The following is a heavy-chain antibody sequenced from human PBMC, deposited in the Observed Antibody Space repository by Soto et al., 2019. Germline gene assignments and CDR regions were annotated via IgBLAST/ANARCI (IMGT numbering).Heavy chain of an antibody. CDR1: GYTFTSYA. CDR2: INAGNGNT. D-gene: IGHD3-22*01. J-gene: IGHJ4*02. V-gene: IGHV1-3*01. Sequence: ASVKVSCKASGYTFTSYAMHWVRQAPGQRLEWMGWINAGNGNTKYSQKFQGRVTITRDTSASTAYMELSSLRSEDTAVYYCARAEGSSSGYLGEAFDYWGQGTLVTVSS. CDR3: ARAEGSSSGYLGEAFDY.